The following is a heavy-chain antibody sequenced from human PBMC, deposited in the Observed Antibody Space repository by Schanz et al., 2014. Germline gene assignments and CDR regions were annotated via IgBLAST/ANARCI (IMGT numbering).Heavy chain of an antibody. D-gene: IGHD3-22*01. Sequence: EAQLLESGGGLVQPGGSLRLSCAASGFNFKAYAMSWVRQAPGKGLEWVSYISSSGSTIYYADSVKCRFTISRDNAKNSLYLQMNSLRAEDTGVYYCARGREVVAKIFDVWGQGTMVTVSS. CDR1: GFNFKAYA. CDR3: ARGREVVAKIFDV. CDR2: ISSSGSTI. V-gene: IGHV3-48*04. J-gene: IGHJ3*01.